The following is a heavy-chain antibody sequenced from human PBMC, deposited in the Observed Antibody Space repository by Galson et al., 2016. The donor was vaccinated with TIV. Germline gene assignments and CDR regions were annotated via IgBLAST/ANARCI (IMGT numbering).Heavy chain of an antibody. CDR2: INHSGHT. V-gene: IGHV4-34*01. CDR3: ARVRRGNVGVVDATDAFDI. CDR1: GGSLSDYY. Sequence: SETLSLTCAVYGGSLSDYYWSWIRQPPGKGLEWIGEINHSGHTHHNPSLKGRVTISLDTSKNQFSLTPTSVTAADTALFYCARVRRGNVGVVDATDAFDIWDQGTMVTVSS. J-gene: IGHJ3*02. D-gene: IGHD2-15*01.